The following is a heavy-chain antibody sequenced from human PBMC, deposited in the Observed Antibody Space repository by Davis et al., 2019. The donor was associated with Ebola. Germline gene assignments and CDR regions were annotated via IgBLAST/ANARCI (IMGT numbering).Heavy chain of an antibody. CDR2: IIPILGIA. CDR1: GGTFSSYA. V-gene: IGHV1-69*04. CDR3: ARWHSSGYYPAEAFDI. D-gene: IGHD3-22*01. Sequence: AASVKVSCKTSGGTFSSYAISWVRQAPGQGLEWMGRIIPILGIANYAQKFQGRVTITADKSTSTAYMELSSLRSEDTAVYYCARWHSSGYYPAEAFDIWGQGTMVTVSS. J-gene: IGHJ3*02.